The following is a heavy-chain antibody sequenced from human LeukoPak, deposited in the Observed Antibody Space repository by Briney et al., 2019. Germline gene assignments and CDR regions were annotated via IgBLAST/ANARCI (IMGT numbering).Heavy chain of an antibody. CDR3: AGNSDSQFEFDY. J-gene: IGHJ4*02. V-gene: IGHV4-39*07. CDR2: IYYSGRT. D-gene: IGHD5-12*01. Sequence: PSETLSLTCTVSGGTISNSNSAYWGWIRQPPGKGLEWIGSIYYSGRTSYNPSLNSRVTISVDTSKNQFSLKLSSVTVADTAVYYCAGNSDSQFEFDYWGQGTLVTVSS. CDR1: GGTISNSNSAY.